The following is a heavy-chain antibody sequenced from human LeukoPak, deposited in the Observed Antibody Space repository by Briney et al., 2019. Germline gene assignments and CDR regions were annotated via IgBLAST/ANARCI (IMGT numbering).Heavy chain of an antibody. Sequence: GASVKVSCKVSGYTLTELSMHWVRQAPGKGLEWMGGSDPEDGETIYAQKFQGRISMTEDTSTDTAYMELSSLRSDDTAVYYCARHWIGYDSSFDAFDIWGQGTMVTVSS. CDR1: GYTLTELS. V-gene: IGHV1-24*01. CDR3: ARHWIGYDSSFDAFDI. J-gene: IGHJ3*02. D-gene: IGHD3-22*01. CDR2: SDPEDGET.